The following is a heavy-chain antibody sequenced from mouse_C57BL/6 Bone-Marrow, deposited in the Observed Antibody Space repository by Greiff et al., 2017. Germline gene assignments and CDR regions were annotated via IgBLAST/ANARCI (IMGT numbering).Heavy chain of an antibody. CDR3: ASNGYYGYYAMDY. CDR1: GFSLTSYG. V-gene: IGHV2-6*01. D-gene: IGHD2-3*01. CDR2: IRGVGST. Sequence: VQGVESGPGLVAPSQSLSITCTVSGFSLTSYGVDWVRQSPGKGLEWLGVIRGVGSTNYNSALKSRLSISKDNSKSQVFLKMNSLQTDDTAMYYCASNGYYGYYAMDYWGQGTSVTVSS. J-gene: IGHJ4*01.